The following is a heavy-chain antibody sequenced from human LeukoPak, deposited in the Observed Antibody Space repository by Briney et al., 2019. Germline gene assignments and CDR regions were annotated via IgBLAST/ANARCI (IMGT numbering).Heavy chain of an antibody. J-gene: IGHJ6*02. V-gene: IGHV3-49*03. CDR2: IRIKAYGETT. CDR3: SKDYNAMDV. Sequence: GGSLRLSCTASGFTFGDYAMSWLRQAPGKGLEWVGLIRIKAYGETTEYAASVKGRFTISRDDSKSSAYLQMNSLKSGDTAVYYCSKDYNAMDVWGQGTTVTVSS. CDR1: GFTFGDYA.